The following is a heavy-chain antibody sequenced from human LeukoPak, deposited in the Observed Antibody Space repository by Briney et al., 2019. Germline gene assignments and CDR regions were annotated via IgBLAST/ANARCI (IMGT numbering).Heavy chain of an antibody. CDR1: GGSFSGYY. V-gene: IGHV4-34*01. CDR2: INHSGST. CDR3: ARDPYGGLDY. J-gene: IGHJ4*02. D-gene: IGHD4-23*01. Sequence: PSETLSLTCAVYGGSFSGYYWSWIRQPPGKGLEWIGEINHSGSTNYNPSLKSRVTISVDTSKNQFSLKLSSVTAADTAVYYCARDPYGGLDYWGQGTLVTVSS.